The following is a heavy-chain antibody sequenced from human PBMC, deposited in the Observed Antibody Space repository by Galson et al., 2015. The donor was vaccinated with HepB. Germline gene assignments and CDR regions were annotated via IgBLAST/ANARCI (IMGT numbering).Heavy chain of an antibody. Sequence: SLRLSCATSGFTFSTFAMPWVRQAPGKGLEWVSAISDGGDTKYYADSVKGRFSITRDVSKSTLSLQMTSLRAEDTAVYYCAKGDTPWGGFDSWGQGTMVTVSS. J-gene: IGHJ3*02. D-gene: IGHD2-21*01. CDR1: GFTFSTFA. V-gene: IGHV3-23*01. CDR3: AKGDTPWGGFDS. CDR2: ISDGGDTK.